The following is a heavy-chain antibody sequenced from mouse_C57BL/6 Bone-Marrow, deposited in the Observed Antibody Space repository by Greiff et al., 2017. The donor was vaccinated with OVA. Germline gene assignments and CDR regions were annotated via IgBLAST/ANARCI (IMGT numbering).Heavy chain of an antibody. J-gene: IGHJ2*01. D-gene: IGHD2-2*01. CDR2: IYPGSGNI. CDR1: GYTFTDYY. V-gene: IGHV1-76*01. CDR3: ARAERLRDYGDN. Sequence: QVQLQQSGAELVRPGASVKLSCKASGYTFTDYYISWVKQRPGQGLEWIARIYPGSGNIYYNEKFKGKATLTAEKSSSTAYMQLSSLTSDDSAVYFCARAERLRDYGDNGGQGTTLTVSS.